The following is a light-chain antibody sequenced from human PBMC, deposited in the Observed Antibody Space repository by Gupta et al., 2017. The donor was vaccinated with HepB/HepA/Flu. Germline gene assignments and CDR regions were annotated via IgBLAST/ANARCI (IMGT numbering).Light chain of an antibody. CDR2: AAS. CDR3: QQSYSTLP. CDR1: QSISSY. J-gene: IGKJ5*01. V-gene: IGKV1-39*01. Sequence: DIHMTQSPSSLSASVGDRVTITFRASQSISSYLNWYQQKPEEAPKLMIYAASRGKSGGPYRFSGSGNQKDFTLTNSWLQHEDFANYYGQQSYSTLPFGQGTRLDIK.